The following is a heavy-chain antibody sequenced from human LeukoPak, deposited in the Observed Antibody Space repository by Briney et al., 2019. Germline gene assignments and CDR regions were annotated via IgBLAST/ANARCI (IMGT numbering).Heavy chain of an antibody. CDR3: VGGYDPHY. D-gene: IGHD3-16*01. CDR1: GFTFSSYW. J-gene: IGHJ4*02. V-gene: IGHV3-7*04. Sequence: TGGSLRLSCAASGFTFSSYWMSWVRQAPGKGLEWVANIKQDGSEEYYVDSMKGRFTISRDNAKNTLYLQMNSLRAEDTAIYYCVGGYDPHYWGQGTLVTVSS. CDR2: IKQDGSEE.